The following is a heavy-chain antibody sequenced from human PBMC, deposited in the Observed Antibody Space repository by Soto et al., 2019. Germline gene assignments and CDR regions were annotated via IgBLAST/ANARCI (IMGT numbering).Heavy chain of an antibody. Sequence: QVQLVESGGGVVQPGMSLKLSCAASEFTFSSYTMDWVRQAPGTGLDWVAGISNDGGNPYYLDSVKGRFTISRDNSKNTLYLDMNILRVEDTAVYYCASELSISVAAPGYWCQGNLVTVSS. J-gene: IGHJ4*02. CDR1: EFTFSSYT. D-gene: IGHD6-19*01. CDR3: ASELSISVAAPGY. CDR2: ISNDGGNP. V-gene: IGHV3-30-3*01.